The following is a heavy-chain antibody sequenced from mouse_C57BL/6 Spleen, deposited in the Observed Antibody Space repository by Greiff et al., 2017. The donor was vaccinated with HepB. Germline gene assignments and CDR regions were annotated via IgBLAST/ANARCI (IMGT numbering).Heavy chain of an antibody. V-gene: IGHV1-69*01. D-gene: IGHD1-1*01. Sequence: VQLQQPGAELVMPGASVKLSCKASGYTFTSYWMHWVKQRPGQGLEWIGEIDPSDSYTNYNQKFKGKSTLTVDKSSSTAYMQLSSLTSEDSAVYYCARWGYGSSLYAMDYWGQGTSVTVSS. J-gene: IGHJ4*01. CDR3: ARWGYGSSLYAMDY. CDR1: GYTFTSYW. CDR2: IDPSDSYT.